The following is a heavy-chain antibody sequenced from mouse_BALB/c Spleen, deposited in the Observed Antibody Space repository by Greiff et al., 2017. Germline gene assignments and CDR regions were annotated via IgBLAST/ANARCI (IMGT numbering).Heavy chain of an antibody. Sequence: QVQLQQSGPELVRPGTSVTVSCKASGYSFTNYLIEWVKQRPGQGLEWIGVINPGSGGTNYNEKFKGMATLTADKTSSTSYMQLSSLTYDASAVYFCARSRDYDEAMDYWGEGTSVTVSS. V-gene: IGHV1-54*01. CDR2: INPGSGGT. J-gene: IGHJ4*01. D-gene: IGHD2-4*01. CDR1: GYSFTNYL. CDR3: ARSRDYDEAMDY.